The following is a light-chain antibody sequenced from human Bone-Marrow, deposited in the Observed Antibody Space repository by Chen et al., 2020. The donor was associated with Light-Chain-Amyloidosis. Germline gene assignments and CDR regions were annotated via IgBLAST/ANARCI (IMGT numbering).Light chain of an antibody. CDR3: QQSYSTPRT. CDR2: AAS. V-gene: IGKV1-39*01. J-gene: IGKJ1*01. CDR1: QSISSY. Sequence: DIQMTQSPSSLSASVGDRVTITCRASQSISSYLNWFQQKPGKAPKVLIYAASSLQSGVPSRFSGSGSGTDFTLTISSLQPEDFATYYCQQSYSTPRTFGQGTKVAI.